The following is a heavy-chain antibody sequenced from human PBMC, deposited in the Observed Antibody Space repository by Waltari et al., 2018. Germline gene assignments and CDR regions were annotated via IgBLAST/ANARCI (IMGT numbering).Heavy chain of an antibody. V-gene: IGHV3-9*01. D-gene: IGHD3-22*01. CDR1: GFTFDDYA. J-gene: IGHJ3*02. Sequence: EVQLVESGGGLVQPGRSLRLSCAASGFTFDDYAMHWVRPVPGKGLGWGAGINWNTDAIGYGDSVKGRFTISRDNARNYLYLQMNSLTTEDTALYYCLKKNDEVYDRNGLVYDAFDMWGQGTMVTVSS. CDR2: INWNTDAI. CDR3: LKKNDEVYDRNGLVYDAFDM.